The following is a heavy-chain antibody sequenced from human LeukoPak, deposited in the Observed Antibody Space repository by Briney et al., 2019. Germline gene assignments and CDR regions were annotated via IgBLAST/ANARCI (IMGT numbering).Heavy chain of an antibody. J-gene: IGHJ6*02. CDR2: INHSGTT. D-gene: IGHD4-11*01. Sequence: PSETLSLTCAVYGGSFSGYYWSWIRQPPGKGLEWIGEINHSGTTNYNPSLKSRVTISVDTSKDQFSLKVNSVTAADTAVYYCARLPPRLYTKAHKYYDYITDVWGQGTTVTVSS. V-gene: IGHV4-34*01. CDR3: ARLPPRLYTKAHKYYDYITDV. CDR1: GGSFSGYY.